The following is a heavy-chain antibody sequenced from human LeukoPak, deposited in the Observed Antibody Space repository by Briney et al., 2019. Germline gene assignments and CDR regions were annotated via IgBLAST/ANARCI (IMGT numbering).Heavy chain of an antibody. D-gene: IGHD5-12*01. J-gene: IGHJ6*03. Sequence: SVKVSCKASGGIFSSYAISWVRQAPGQGLEWMGGIIPIFGTANYAQKFQGRVTITADESTSTAYMELSSLRSEDTAVYYCARDGYSGYGGYYMDVWGKGTTVTISS. CDR1: GGIFSSYA. V-gene: IGHV1-69*01. CDR3: ARDGYSGYGGYYMDV. CDR2: IIPIFGTA.